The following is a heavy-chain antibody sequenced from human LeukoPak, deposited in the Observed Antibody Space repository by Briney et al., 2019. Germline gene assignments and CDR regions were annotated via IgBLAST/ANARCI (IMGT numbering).Heavy chain of an antibody. D-gene: IGHD3-16*01. CDR1: GYTFTSYY. CDR2: INPSGGST. J-gene: IGHJ3*02. CDR3: ARGSGGGAMKHAFDI. Sequence: ASVKVTCKASGYTFTSYYMHWVRQAPGQGLEWMGIINPSGGSTSYAQKFQGRVTMTRDTSTSTVYMERSSVRSEDPAVYSCARGSGGGAMKHAFDIWGQGTMVTVSS. V-gene: IGHV1-46*01.